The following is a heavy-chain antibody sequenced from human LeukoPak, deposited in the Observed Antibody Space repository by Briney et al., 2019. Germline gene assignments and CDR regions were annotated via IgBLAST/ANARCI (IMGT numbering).Heavy chain of an antibody. CDR1: GFTFSSYA. J-gene: IGHJ4*02. D-gene: IGHD5-18*01. V-gene: IGHV3-64*02. CDR3: ARGGGRNTTMVWAFDY. CDR2: ISTNGGST. Sequence: PGGSLRLSCAASGFTFSSYAMHWVRQAPGKGLEYVSGISTNGGSTYYADSVKGRFTISRDNSKNTLFLQMGSLRAEDMAAYYCARGGGRNTTMVWAFDYWGQGTLVTVSS.